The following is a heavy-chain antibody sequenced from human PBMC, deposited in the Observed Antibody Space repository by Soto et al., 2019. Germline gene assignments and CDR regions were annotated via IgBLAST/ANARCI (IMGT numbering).Heavy chain of an antibody. CDR1: GFTFDDYA. J-gene: IGHJ5*02. CDR3: AGAYYDSSGYYNWFDP. Sequence: SGGSLRLSCAASGFTFDDYAMHWVRQAPGKGLEWVSGISWNSGSIGYADSVKGRFTISRDNAKNSLYLQMNSLRAEDTALYYCAGAYYDSSGYYNWFDPWGQGTLVTVSS. V-gene: IGHV3-9*01. D-gene: IGHD3-22*01. CDR2: ISWNSGSI.